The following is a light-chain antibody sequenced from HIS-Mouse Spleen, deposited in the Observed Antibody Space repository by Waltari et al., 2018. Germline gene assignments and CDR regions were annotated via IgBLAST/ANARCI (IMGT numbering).Light chain of an antibody. V-gene: IGLV1-51*01. CDR1: SSTIGNTY. J-gene: IGLJ3*02. CDR2: DNN. CDR3: GTWDSSLSAWV. Sequence: QSVLTQPPSVSAAPGQKVTISCPGSSSTIGNTYVSWYQQLPGTAPKLLIYDNNKRPSGIPDRFSGSKSGTSATLGITGLQTGDEADYYCGTWDSSLSAWVFGGGTKLTVL.